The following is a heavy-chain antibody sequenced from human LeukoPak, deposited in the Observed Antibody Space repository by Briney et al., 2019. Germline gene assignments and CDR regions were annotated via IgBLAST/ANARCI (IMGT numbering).Heavy chain of an antibody. Sequence: GGSLRLSCAASGFTFSSYGMHWVRQAPGKGLEWVAFIRYDGSNKYYADSVKGRFTISRDNSKNTLYLQVNSLRAEDTAVYYCAKGPRYCSGDSCYSIDYWGQGTLVTVSS. D-gene: IGHD2-15*01. J-gene: IGHJ4*02. CDR2: IRYDGSNK. CDR1: GFTFSSYG. CDR3: AKGPRYCSGDSCYSIDY. V-gene: IGHV3-30*02.